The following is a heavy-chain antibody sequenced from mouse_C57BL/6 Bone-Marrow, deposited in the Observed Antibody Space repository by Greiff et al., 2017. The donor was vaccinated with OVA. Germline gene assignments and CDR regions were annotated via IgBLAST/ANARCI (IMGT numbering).Heavy chain of an antibody. D-gene: IGHD2-10*01. CDR2: IDPSDSYT. CDR1: GYTFTSYW. V-gene: IGHV1-59*01. J-gene: IGHJ3*01. CDR3: ARPCYGQFAY. Sequence: VQLQQPGAELVRPGTSVKLSCKASGYTFTSYWMHWVKQRPGQGLEWIGVIDPSDSYTNYNQKFKGKATLTVDTSSSTAYMQLSSLTSEDSAVYYCARPCYGQFAYWGQGTLVTVSA.